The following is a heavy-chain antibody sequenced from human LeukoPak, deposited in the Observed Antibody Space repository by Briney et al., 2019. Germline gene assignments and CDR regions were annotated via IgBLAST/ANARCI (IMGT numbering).Heavy chain of an antibody. CDR3: AERYSSDWYFNC. CDR1: GASISTHY. D-gene: IGHD6-19*01. J-gene: IGHJ4*02. Sequence: SETLSLTCNVSGASISTHYWSWIRQSPGEGLEWIGYADYTGSTKYNPSLTSRVTMSLDTSNNQFSLKLDSGTAADTAVYYCAERYSSDWYFNCWGQGTLVTVSS. V-gene: IGHV4-59*03. CDR2: ADYTGST.